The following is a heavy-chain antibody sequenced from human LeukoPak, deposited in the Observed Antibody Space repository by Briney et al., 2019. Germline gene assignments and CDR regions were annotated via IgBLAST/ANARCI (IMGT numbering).Heavy chain of an antibody. Sequence: ASVKVSCKASGYTFTSYGISWMRQAPGQGLEWMGWISAYNGNTNYAQKLQGRVTMTTDTSTSTAYMELRGLRSDDTAVYYCARVVGGSYYSANCFDYWGQGTLVTVSS. J-gene: IGHJ4*02. D-gene: IGHD1-26*01. V-gene: IGHV1-18*01. CDR1: GYTFTSYG. CDR3: ARVVGGSYYSANCFDY. CDR2: ISAYNGNT.